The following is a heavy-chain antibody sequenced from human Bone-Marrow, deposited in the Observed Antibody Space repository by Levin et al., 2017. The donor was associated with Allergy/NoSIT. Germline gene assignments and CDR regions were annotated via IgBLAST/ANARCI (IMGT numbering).Heavy chain of an antibody. CDR3: AKEHRVSIAVAGNRRGAYYFDY. V-gene: IGHV3-30*18. D-gene: IGHD6-19*01. CDR1: GFTFSSYG. CDR2: ISYDGSNK. J-gene: IGHJ4*02. Sequence: GESLKISCAASGFTFSSYGMHWVRQAPGKGLEWVAVISYDGSNKYYADSVKGRFTISRDNSKNTLYLQMNSLRAEDTAVYYCAKEHRVSIAVAGNRRGAYYFDYWGQGTLVTVSS.